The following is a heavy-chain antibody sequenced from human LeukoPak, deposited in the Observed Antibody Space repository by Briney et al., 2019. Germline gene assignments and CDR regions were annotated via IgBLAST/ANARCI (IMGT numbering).Heavy chain of an antibody. CDR2: IIPIFGTA. D-gene: IGHD3-22*01. J-gene: IGHJ4*02. CDR3: ATNYYDSSGYYYLLDY. CDR1: GGTFSIYA. Sequence: ASVKXSCXASGGTFSIYAISWVRQAPGQGLEWMGGIIPIFGTANYAQKFQGRVTITADESTSTAYMELSSLRSEDTAVYYCATNYYDSSGYYYLLDYWGQGTLVTVSS. V-gene: IGHV1-69*13.